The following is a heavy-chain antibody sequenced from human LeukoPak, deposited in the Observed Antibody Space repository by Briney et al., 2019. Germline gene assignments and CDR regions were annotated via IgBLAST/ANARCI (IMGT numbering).Heavy chain of an antibody. CDR1: GFIISTKY. D-gene: IGHD5-24*01. Sequence: GGSLRLSCAASGFIISTKYMSWVRQAPGKGLEWVSVIKSASDTRYADSVKGRFTISRDNSKNTLYLQMNSLRAEDTAVYYCARDGLRGNNWFDPWGQGTLVTVSS. J-gene: IGHJ5*02. CDR3: ARDGLRGNNWFDP. V-gene: IGHV3-53*01. CDR2: IKSASDT.